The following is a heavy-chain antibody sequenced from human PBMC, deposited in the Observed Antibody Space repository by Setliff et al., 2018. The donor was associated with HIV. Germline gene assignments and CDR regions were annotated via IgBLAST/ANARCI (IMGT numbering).Heavy chain of an antibody. Sequence: SETLSLTCNVSGGSISSSSHYWGWIRQPPGGGLEWIGNIKYSGSTYYNPSLKSRVTISIDTSKNQFSLQLTSVTAADTAVYYCVNPSGAMGDFDSWGQGTLVTVSS. V-gene: IGHV4-39*01. J-gene: IGHJ4*02. CDR1: GGSISSSSHY. CDR3: VNPSGAMGDFDS. CDR2: IKYSGST. D-gene: IGHD3-16*01.